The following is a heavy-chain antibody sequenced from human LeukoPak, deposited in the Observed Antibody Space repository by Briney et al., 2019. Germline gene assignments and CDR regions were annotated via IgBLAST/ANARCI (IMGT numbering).Heavy chain of an antibody. CDR2: IYYSGST. D-gene: IGHD4-11*01. CDR1: GGSFSGYY. CDR3: ARAPMTTVTTDQYYYYGMDV. V-gene: IGHV4-59*08. Sequence: SETLSLTCAVYGGSFSGYYWSWIRQPPGKGLEWIGYIYYSGSTNYNPSLKSRVTISVDTSKNQFSLKLSSVTAADTAVYYCARAPMTTVTTDQYYYYGMDVWGQGTTVTVSS. J-gene: IGHJ6*02.